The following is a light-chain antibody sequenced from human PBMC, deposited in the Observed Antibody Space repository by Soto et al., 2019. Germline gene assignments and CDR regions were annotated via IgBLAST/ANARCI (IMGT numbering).Light chain of an antibody. V-gene: IGKV1-6*01. J-gene: IGKJ1*01. Sequence: AIPMTQSPSSLSASVGDRVTITCRASQGIRNDLGWYQQKPGKAPKFLIYAASSLQSGVPSRFSGSGSGTDFTLTISNLQPEDFATYYCLQDYNYPWTFGQGTKVEIK. CDR2: AAS. CDR1: QGIRND. CDR3: LQDYNYPWT.